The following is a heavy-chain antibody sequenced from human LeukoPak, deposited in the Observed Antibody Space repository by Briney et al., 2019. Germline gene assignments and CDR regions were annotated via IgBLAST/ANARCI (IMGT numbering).Heavy chain of an antibody. CDR1: GVSLSSSHYY. J-gene: IGHJ4*02. CDR2: IYYSGST. CDR3: ARVHNDILTDDSLGDKFDY. Sequence: SKTLSLTCTVSGVSLSSSHYYWGWIRQPPGKGLEWIGGIYYSGSTYYSPSLKSRVTMSVDTSKNQFSLKLSSVTAADTAVYYCARVHNDILTDDSLGDKFDYWGQGTLVTVSS. V-gene: IGHV4-39*01. D-gene: IGHD3-9*01.